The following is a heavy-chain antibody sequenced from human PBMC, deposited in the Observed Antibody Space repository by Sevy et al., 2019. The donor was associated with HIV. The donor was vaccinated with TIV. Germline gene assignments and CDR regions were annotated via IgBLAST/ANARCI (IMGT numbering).Heavy chain of an antibody. CDR1: GYTFTSYG. CDR3: AINYYDSSGYYYGWAFDI. V-gene: IGHV1-18*01. D-gene: IGHD3-22*01. J-gene: IGHJ3*02. CDR2: ISAYNGNT. Sequence: ASVKVSCKASGYTFTSYGISWVRQAPGQGLEWMGWISAYNGNTNYAQKLQGRVTMTTDKSTRTAYMELRSLRSDDTAVYYCAINYYDSSGYYYGWAFDIWGQGTMVTVSS.